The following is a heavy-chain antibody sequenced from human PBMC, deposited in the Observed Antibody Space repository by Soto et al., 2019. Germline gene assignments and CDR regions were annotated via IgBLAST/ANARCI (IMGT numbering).Heavy chain of an antibody. V-gene: IGHV4-31*03. Sequence: SETLSLTCTVSGGSISSGGYYWSWIRQHPGKGLEWIGYIYYSGSTYYNPSLKSRVTISVDTSKNQFSLKLSSVTAADTAVYYCARAPSRYNWNDNYYYYMDVWGKGTTVTVSS. CDR3: ARAPSRYNWNDNYYYYMDV. D-gene: IGHD1-1*01. CDR2: IYYSGST. CDR1: GGSISSGGYY. J-gene: IGHJ6*03.